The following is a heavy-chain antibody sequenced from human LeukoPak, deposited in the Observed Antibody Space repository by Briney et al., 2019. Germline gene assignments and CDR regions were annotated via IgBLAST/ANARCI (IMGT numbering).Heavy chain of an antibody. Sequence: SETLSLTCTVSGYSISSGYYWGWIRQPPGKGLEWIGSIYHSGSTYYNPSLKSRVTISVDTSKNQFSLKLSSVTAADTAVYYCARDKMVGPTNFDYWGQGTLVTVSS. CDR1: GYSISSGYY. CDR3: ARDKMVGPTNFDY. CDR2: IYHSGST. D-gene: IGHD1-26*01. J-gene: IGHJ4*02. V-gene: IGHV4-38-2*02.